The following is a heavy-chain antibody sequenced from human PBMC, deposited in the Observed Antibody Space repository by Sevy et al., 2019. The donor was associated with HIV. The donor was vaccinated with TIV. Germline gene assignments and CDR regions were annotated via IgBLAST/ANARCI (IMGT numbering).Heavy chain of an antibody. CDR1: GFSFSSHW. Sequence: GESLKISCSGSGFSFSSHWMHWVRQVPGKGLLWVALINIDGSSTHYADSVKGRFTISRDNGKDTLYLQMNSLRAEDTAVYYCASEANSVLADYYYFAMDVWGRGTTVTVSS. D-gene: IGHD2-8*02. CDR2: INIDGSST. CDR3: ASEANSVLADYYYFAMDV. J-gene: IGHJ6*02. V-gene: IGHV3-74*01.